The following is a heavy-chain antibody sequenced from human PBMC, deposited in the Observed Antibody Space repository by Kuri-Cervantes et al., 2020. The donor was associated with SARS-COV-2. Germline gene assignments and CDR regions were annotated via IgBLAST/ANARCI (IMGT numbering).Heavy chain of an antibody. CDR2: ISSSGSTI. CDR3: ARDSPLVGATWNYSDY. J-gene: IGHJ4*02. Sequence: GESLKISCAASGFTFSDYYMSWIRQAPGKGLEWVSYISSSGSTIYYADSVKGRFTISRDNAKNSLYLQMNSLRAEDTAVYYCARDSPLVGATWNYSDYWGQGTLVTVSS. D-gene: IGHD1-26*01. CDR1: GFTFSDYY. V-gene: IGHV3-11*04.